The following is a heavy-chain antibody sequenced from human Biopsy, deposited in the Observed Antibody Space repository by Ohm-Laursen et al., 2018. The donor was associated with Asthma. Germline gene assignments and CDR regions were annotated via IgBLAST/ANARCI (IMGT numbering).Heavy chain of an antibody. CDR3: VRDGTDDAFDI. D-gene: IGHD1-1*01. V-gene: IGHV3-30*17. CDR1: GFSFSNFA. CDR2: ISKDASTQ. J-gene: IGHJ3*02. Sequence: SLRLSCSAFGFSFSNFAIHWVRQAPGKGLEWVGVISKDASTQDYADSVKGRFTMARDNSKNTLDLQMKSLREEDTAVYYCVRDGTDDAFDIWGQGTVVSVSS.